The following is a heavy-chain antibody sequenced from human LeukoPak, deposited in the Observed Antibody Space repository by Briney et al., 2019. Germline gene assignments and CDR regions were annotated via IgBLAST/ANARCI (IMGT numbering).Heavy chain of an antibody. V-gene: IGHV3-30*01. CDR3: ARVPPYCSSTSCYYFDY. CDR1: GFTFSSYA. D-gene: IGHD2-2*01. Sequence: PGGSLRLSCAASGFTFSSYAMHWVRQAPGKGLEWVAVISYHGSNKYYADSVKGRFTISRDNSKNTLYLQMNSLRAEDTAVYYCARVPPYCSSTSCYYFDYWGQGTLVTVSS. J-gene: IGHJ4*02. CDR2: ISYHGSNK.